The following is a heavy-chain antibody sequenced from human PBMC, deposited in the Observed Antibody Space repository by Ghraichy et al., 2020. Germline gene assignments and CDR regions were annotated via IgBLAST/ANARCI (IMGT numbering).Heavy chain of an antibody. V-gene: IGHV4-4*09. D-gene: IGHD3-22*01. CDR1: GVSIGGHY. J-gene: IGHJ4*02. Sequence: SETLSLNCTVSGVSIGGHYWSWIRQTPGKGLEWIGYIYSTGTTHYNPSLQRRLTVSVDTSKNQFSLKLSSVTAADTAVYYCARRSLGFDSRAHFYYFDYWGQGVLVTVTS. CDR2: IYSTGTT. CDR3: ARRSLGFDSRAHFYYFDY.